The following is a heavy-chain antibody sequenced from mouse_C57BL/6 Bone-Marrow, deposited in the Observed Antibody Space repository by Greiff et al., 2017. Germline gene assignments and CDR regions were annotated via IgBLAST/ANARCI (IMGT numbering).Heavy chain of an antibody. CDR1: GFNIKDDY. V-gene: IGHV14-4*01. CDR2: IDPENGDT. D-gene: IGHD2-2*01. J-gene: IGHJ2*01. CDR3: ARYGYYLDY. Sequence: EVQLQQSGAELVRPGASVKLSCTASGFNIKDDYMHWVKQRPEQGLEWIGWIDPENGDTEYASKFQGKATITADTSSNTAYLQLSSLTSEDTAVYYCARYGYYLDYWGQGTTLTVSS.